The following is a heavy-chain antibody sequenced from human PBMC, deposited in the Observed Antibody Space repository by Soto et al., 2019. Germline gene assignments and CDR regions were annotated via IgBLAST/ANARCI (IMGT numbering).Heavy chain of an antibody. CDR3: ARDKRDLRFLEWSYYFDY. CDR1: GFTFSSSA. D-gene: IGHD3-3*01. CDR2: ISYDGSNK. J-gene: IGHJ4*02. V-gene: IGHV3-30-3*01. Sequence: QVQLVESGGGVVQPGRSLRLSCAASGFTFSSSAMHWVRQAPGKGLEWVAVISYDGSNKYYADSVKGRFTISRDNSKNHLYLQMNSLGAEDTAVYYCARDKRDLRFLEWSYYFDYWGQGTLVTVSS.